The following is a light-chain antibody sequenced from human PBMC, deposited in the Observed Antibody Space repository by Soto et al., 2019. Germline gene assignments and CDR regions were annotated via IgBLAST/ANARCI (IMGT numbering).Light chain of an antibody. J-gene: IGKJ1*01. CDR1: QSVSSSY. Sequence: EIVMTQSPATLSVSPGERATLSCRASQSVSSSYLAWYQQKPGQAPRLLIYGASTRATGIPARFSGSGSGTDFTLTISSLQSEDFAVYYCQQYGRSPWTFGQGTKVDIK. CDR2: GAS. CDR3: QQYGRSPWT. V-gene: IGKV3-15*01.